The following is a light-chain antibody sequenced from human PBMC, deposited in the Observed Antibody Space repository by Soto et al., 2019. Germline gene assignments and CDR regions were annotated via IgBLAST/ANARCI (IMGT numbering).Light chain of an antibody. CDR2: DAS. Sequence: ETVLTQSPATLSLSPGERATLSCTASHSLGSYLAWYQQKPGQAPRLLIYDASNRATGIPARFSGSGSGTDFTLPISSLEPEDFAVYYRQQRSNWPTFGQGTKVDIK. CDR1: HSLGSY. CDR3: QQRSNWPT. V-gene: IGKV3-11*01. J-gene: IGKJ2*01.